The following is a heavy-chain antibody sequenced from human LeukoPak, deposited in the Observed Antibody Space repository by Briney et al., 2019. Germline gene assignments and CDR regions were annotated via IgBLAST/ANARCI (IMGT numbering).Heavy chain of an antibody. CDR3: AKILSGTYSFDL. Sequence: GESLRLPCTASGSTFSTYPMTWVRQAPGQGLEWVSAISGNSVTIYYADSVKGRFTISRDNSKNTLYLQMYSLRAEDTAVYYCAKILSGTYSFDLWGQGTLVTVSS. CDR2: ISGNSVTI. V-gene: IGHV3-23*01. CDR1: GSTFSTYP. J-gene: IGHJ4*02. D-gene: IGHD1-26*01.